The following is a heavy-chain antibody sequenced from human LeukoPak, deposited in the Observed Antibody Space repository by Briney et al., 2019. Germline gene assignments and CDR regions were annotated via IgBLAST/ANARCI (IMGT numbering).Heavy chain of an antibody. CDR3: ARWGLAYTIDY. CDR2: INSGGSAI. V-gene: IGHV3-7*01. D-gene: IGHD2-21*01. J-gene: IGHJ4*02. CDR1: GFTFRTYW. Sequence: GGALRLSCAASGFTFRTYWMAWVRQAPGKGLEWVANINSGGSAIYYVDSVKGRFTISRGHAKTSLYLQMDSLRPEDTSVYSCARWGLAYTIDYWGQGTLVTVSS.